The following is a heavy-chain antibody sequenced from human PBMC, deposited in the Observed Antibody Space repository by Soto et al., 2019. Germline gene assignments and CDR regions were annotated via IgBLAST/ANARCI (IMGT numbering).Heavy chain of an antibody. J-gene: IGHJ2*01. CDR1: GFSLSTSGVG. CDR2: IYWDDDK. CDR3: AHQAWYLDL. Sequence: QITLKESGPTLVKPTQTLTLTCTFSGFSLSTSGVGVGWIRQPPGKALEWLALIYWDDDKRYSPSLKSSPTITKDTSKNQVVLTMTNMDPLHTAPDYWAHQAWYLDLWGRGTLVAVSS. V-gene: IGHV2-5*02.